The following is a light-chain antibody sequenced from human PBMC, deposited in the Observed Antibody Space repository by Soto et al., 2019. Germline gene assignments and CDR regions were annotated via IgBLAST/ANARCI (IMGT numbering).Light chain of an antibody. J-gene: IGKJ1*01. CDR1: QSISSS. V-gene: IGKV1-5*01. CDR3: QQYSSYPWT. Sequence: DIQMTQSPSTLSASVGDRVTITCRASQSISSSLAWYQQKPGKAPKLLIYDASSLESGVPSTFSGSASGTEFILTISSLQPDDFATYYCQQYSSYPWTFGQGTKVDIK. CDR2: DAS.